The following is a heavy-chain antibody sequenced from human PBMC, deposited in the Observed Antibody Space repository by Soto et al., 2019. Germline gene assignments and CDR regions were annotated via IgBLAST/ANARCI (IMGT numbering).Heavy chain of an antibody. J-gene: IGHJ6*02. V-gene: IGHV3-23*01. D-gene: IGHD1-26*01. CDR2: ISGSGGST. CDR1: GFTFSSYA. Sequence: HPGGSLRLSCAASGFTFSSYAMSWVRQAPGKGLEWVSAISGSGGSTYYADSVKGRFTISGDNSKNTLYLQMNSLRAEDTAVYYCAARSGSYCYGMDVWGQGTTVTVSS. CDR3: AARSGSYCYGMDV.